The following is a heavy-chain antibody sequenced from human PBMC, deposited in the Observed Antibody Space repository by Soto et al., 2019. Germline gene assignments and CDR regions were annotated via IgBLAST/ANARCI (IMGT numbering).Heavy chain of an antibody. J-gene: IGHJ4*02. CDR1: GGTFSSYA. D-gene: IGHD3-9*01. V-gene: IGHV1-69*01. CDR3: ARVLRYPDGPFDY. CDR2: NNPNFGTA. Sequence: QVQLVQSGAEVQKPGSSVKVSCKASGGTFSSYAISWVRQAPGQGLEWMGGNNPNFGTANFAQKFQGRVTITADESTSKAYMELSSLRSEDTAVYDCARVLRYPDGPFDYWGQGTLVTVSS.